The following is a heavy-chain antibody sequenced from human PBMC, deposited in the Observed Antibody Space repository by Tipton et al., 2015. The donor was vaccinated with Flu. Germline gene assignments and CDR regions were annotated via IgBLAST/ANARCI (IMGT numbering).Heavy chain of an antibody. D-gene: IGHD4/OR15-4a*01. Sequence: TLSLTTVSGGSISSYYWSWRRQPPGKGLEWSGYIDYRGSTNYNPSLTSRVTISVDTSKNQFSLKLSSVTAADTAVYCCARRTMAANDAFDIWGQGTRVTVSS. CDR1: GGSISSYY. CDR2: IDYRGST. CDR3: ARRTMAANDAFDI. J-gene: IGHJ3*02. V-gene: IGHV4-59*07.